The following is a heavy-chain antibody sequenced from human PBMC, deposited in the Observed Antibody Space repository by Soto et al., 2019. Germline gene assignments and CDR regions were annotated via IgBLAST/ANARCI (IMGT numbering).Heavy chain of an antibody. J-gene: IGHJ6*02. D-gene: IGHD3-22*01. V-gene: IGHV1-2*02. CDR2: INPNNGYT. Sequence: ASVKVSCKASRYTFTSYYIHWVRQAPGQGLEWMGWINPNNGYTKCTQKFQGRVTVTRDTSITTAYLELTRLQSDDTAVYYCERGLLSSGYYKNYYYYGMDVWGQGTTVTVSS. CDR1: RYTFTSYY. CDR3: ERGLLSSGYYKNYYYYGMDV.